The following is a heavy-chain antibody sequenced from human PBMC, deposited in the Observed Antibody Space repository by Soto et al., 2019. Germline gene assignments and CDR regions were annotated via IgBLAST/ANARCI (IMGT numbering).Heavy chain of an antibody. CDR2: INHSGST. CDR3: ARVIRVFGGYDRGMDV. CDR1: GGSFSGYY. J-gene: IGHJ6*02. V-gene: IGHV4-34*01. D-gene: IGHD5-12*01. Sequence: PSETLSLTFAVYGGSFSGYYWSWIRQPPGKGLEWIGEINHSGSTNYNPSLKSRVTISVDTSKNQFSLKLSSVTAADTAVYYCARVIRVFGGYDRGMDVWGQGTTVTVSS.